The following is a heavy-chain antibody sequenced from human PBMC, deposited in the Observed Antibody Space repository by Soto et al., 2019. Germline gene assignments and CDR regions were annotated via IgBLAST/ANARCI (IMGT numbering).Heavy chain of an antibody. CDR3: VRELVASGANYFDT. J-gene: IGHJ5*02. Sequence: PSKTLALTCSVSGGTITSGRSSWNWIRQSPGKGLEWIAYIYHSGSTYYNPSLKSRVTISVDRSENQFSLKLTSVTAADTALYYFVRELVASGANYFDTFCPGTPVTVSS. CDR1: GGTITSGRSS. V-gene: IGHV4-30-2*06. CDR2: IYHSGST. D-gene: IGHD2-15*01.